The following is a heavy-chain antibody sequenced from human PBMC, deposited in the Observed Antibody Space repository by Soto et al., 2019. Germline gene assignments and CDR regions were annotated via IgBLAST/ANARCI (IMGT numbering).Heavy chain of an antibody. CDR2: IFYGGST. J-gene: IGHJ4*02. CDR3: AKAEYYDSTGLYDFDY. Sequence: SETLSLTCTVSGGSIRDNYWSWIRQSPGKGLEWIGYIFYGGSTNYNPSLKSRVTISVDMSKNQFSLKLRSVTAADTAVYYCAKAEYYDSTGLYDFDYWGQGTLVTVSS. D-gene: IGHD3-22*01. CDR1: GGSIRDNY. V-gene: IGHV4-59*01.